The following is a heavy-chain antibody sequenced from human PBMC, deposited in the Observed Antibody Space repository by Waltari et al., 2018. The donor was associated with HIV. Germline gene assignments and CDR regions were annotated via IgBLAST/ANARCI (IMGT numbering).Heavy chain of an antibody. J-gene: IGHJ3*02. CDR2: INHSGST. D-gene: IGHD6-19*01. V-gene: IGHV4-34*01. Sequence: QVQLQQWGAGLLKPSETLSLTCAVYGGSLSGYYWSWIRQPPGKGLEWIGEINHSGSTNYNPSLKSRVTISVDTSKNQFSLKLSSVTAADTAVYYCARGVAGTGDAFDIWGQGTMVTVSS. CDR1: GGSLSGYY. CDR3: ARGVAGTGDAFDI.